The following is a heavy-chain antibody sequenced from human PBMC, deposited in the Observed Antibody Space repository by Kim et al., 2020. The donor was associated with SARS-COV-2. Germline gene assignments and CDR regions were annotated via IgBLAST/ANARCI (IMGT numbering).Heavy chain of an antibody. CDR2: IWYDGSNK. D-gene: IGHD6-13*01. J-gene: IGHJ4*02. CDR1: GFTFSSYA. V-gene: IGHV3-33*06. Sequence: GGSLRLSCAASGFTFSSYAMHWVRQAPGKGLEWVAVIWYDGSNKYYADSVKGRFTISRDNSKNTLYLQMNSLRAEDTAVYYCAKAPAAAGQGGECSEWGQGTLVTVSS. CDR3: AKAPAAAGQGGECSE.